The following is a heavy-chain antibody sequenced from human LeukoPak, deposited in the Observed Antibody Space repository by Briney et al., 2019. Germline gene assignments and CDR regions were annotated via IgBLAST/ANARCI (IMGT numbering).Heavy chain of an antibody. V-gene: IGHV3-21*01. CDR3: ARGYSSSTSCYQPPDI. J-gene: IGHJ3*02. CDR2: ISSSSSYI. Sequence: GGSLRLSCAASGFTFSSYSMNWVRQAPGKGLEWVSSISSSSSYIYYTDSVKGRFTISRDNAKNSLYLQMNSLRAEDTAVYYCARGYSSSTSCYQPPDIWGQGTMVTVSS. D-gene: IGHD2-2*01. CDR1: GFTFSSYS.